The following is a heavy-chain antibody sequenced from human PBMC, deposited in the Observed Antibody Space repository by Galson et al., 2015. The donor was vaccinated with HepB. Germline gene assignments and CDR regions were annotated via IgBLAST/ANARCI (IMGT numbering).Heavy chain of an antibody. V-gene: IGHV3-21*01. CDR1: GFTFNSYS. CDR3: ARIGRGNQLRWGFDP. CDR2: ISSSSSHI. D-gene: IGHD1-14*01. J-gene: IGHJ5*02. Sequence: SLRLSCAASGFTFNSYSMNWVRQAPGKGLEWVSSISSSSSHIYYADSVKGRFTISRDNAKNSLSLQMNSLRAEDTAVYYCARIGRGNQLRWGFDPWGQGNLVTVSS.